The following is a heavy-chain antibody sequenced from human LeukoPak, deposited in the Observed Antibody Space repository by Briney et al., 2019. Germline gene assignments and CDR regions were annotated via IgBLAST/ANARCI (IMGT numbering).Heavy chain of an antibody. V-gene: IGHV4-39*07. CDR3: ARGAKADPLEYFQH. Sequence: PSETLSLTCTVSGGSISSTSYYWGWIRQPPGKGLEWIGSIYYSGSTYYNPSLKSRVTISVDTSKNQFSLKLSSVTAADTAVYYCARGAKADPLEYFQHWGQGTLVTVSS. CDR1: GGSISSTSYY. CDR2: IYYSGST. J-gene: IGHJ1*01.